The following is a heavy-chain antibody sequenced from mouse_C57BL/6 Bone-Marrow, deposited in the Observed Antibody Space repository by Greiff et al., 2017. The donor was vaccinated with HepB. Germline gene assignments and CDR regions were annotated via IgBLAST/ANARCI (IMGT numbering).Heavy chain of an antibody. J-gene: IGHJ2*01. CDR3: AILDY. V-gene: IGHV1-69*01. D-gene: IGHD1-1*01. CDR2: IDPSDSYT. CDR1: FYTFTSYL. Sequence: SFHLSFTSSFYTFTSYLIHLFNHMPLQVLEWIVDIDPSDSYTNYNQKFKGKSTLTVDKSSSTAYMQLSSLTSEDSAVYYCAILDYWGQGTTLTVSS.